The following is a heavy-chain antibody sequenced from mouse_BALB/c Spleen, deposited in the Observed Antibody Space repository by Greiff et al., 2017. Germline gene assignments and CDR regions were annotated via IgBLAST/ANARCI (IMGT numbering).Heavy chain of an antibody. D-gene: IGHD2-1*01. CDR2: INSNGGST. CDR1: GFTFSSYY. J-gene: IGHJ2*01. V-gene: IGHV5-6-2*01. Sequence: DVMLVESGGGLVKLGGSLKLSCAASGFTFSSYYMSWVRQTPEKGLELVAAINSNGGSTYYPDTVKGRFNISRDNAKNTLYLQMSSLKSEDTALYYCASYGNYRGFDYWGQGTTLTVSS. CDR3: ASYGNYRGFDY.